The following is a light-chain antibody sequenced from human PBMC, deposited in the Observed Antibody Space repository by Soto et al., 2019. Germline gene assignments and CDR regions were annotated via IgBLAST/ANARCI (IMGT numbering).Light chain of an antibody. Sequence: DIQLTQSPSTLSGSVGDRVTITCRASQTISSWLAWYQQKPGKAPKLLIYKASTLKSGVPSRFSGSGSGTDFTFTISSLQPEDIATYYCQQYDNRLSFGGGTKVDIK. CDR3: QQYDNRLS. J-gene: IGKJ4*01. V-gene: IGKV1-5*03. CDR2: KAS. CDR1: QTISSW.